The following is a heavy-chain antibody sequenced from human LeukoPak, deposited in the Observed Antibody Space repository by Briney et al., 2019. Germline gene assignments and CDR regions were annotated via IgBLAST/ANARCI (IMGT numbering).Heavy chain of an antibody. D-gene: IGHD5-18*01. V-gene: IGHV3-48*01. J-gene: IGHJ4*02. CDR2: ISSSSGTI. CDR1: GFTFTSHD. CDR3: ARALGYSYGYAVDY. Sequence: GGSLRLSCAASGFTFTSHDMNWVRQTPGKGLEWLSYISSSSGTIYYADSVKGRFTISGDNAKDSLYLQMNSLRAEDTAVYYCARALGYSYGYAVDYWGQGTLVTVSS.